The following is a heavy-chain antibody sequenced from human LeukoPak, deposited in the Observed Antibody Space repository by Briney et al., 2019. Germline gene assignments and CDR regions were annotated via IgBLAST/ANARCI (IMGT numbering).Heavy chain of an antibody. CDR2: ISWDSGSI. CDR3: AKDAYFLSGYYNY. D-gene: IGHD3-3*01. Sequence: PGGSLRLSCAASGFTFDDYAMHWVRQAPGRGLEWVSGISWDSGSIGYADSAKGRFTISRDNAKNSLYLQMSSLRAEDTALYYCAKDAYFLSGYYNYWGQGTLVTVSS. J-gene: IGHJ4*02. V-gene: IGHV3-9*01. CDR1: GFTFDDYA.